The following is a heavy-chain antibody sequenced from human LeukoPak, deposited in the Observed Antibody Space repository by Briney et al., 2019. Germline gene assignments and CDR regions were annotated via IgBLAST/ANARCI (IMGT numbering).Heavy chain of an antibody. CDR2: IKQGGSER. J-gene: IGHJ3*02. CDR3: ARAKLGGTFFDI. D-gene: IGHD7-27*01. Sequence: GGSLRLSCAASGFTFSSYWMTWVRQAPGKGLEWVANIKQGGSERYYVASVKGRFTISRGNAKNSLYLQMNGLRAEDTDVYYCARAKLGGTFFDIWGQGTMITASS. V-gene: IGHV3-7*04. CDR1: GFTFSSYW.